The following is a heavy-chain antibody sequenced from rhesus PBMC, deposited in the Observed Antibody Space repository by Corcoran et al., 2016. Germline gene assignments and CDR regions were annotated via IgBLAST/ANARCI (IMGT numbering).Heavy chain of an antibody. Sequence: QVQLQESGPAVVKPSETLSLTCAVSGGSISSSNWWSWIRQSPGKGLEWIGGIYGSGGSTEYNPSLQSRVTISKDTSNNQFSLKLSSVTAADTAVYYCASVVAAAGPDYWGQGVLVTVSS. CDR2: IYGSGGST. V-gene: IGHV4-93*01. CDR1: GGSISSSNW. J-gene: IGHJ4*01. CDR3: ASVVAAAGPDY. D-gene: IGHD6-25*01.